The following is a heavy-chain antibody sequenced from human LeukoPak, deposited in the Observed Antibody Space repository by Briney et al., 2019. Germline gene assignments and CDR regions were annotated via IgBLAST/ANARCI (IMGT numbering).Heavy chain of an antibody. J-gene: IGHJ4*02. Sequence: GGALRLSCAASGFTFSSYAMSWVRQAPGKGLEWVSAISGSGGSTYYADSVKGRFTISRDNAKNSLYLQMNSLRAEDTAVYYCARGRGYDSSGYPHWGQGTLVTVSS. CDR1: GFTFSSYA. CDR3: ARGRGYDSSGYPH. D-gene: IGHD3-22*01. CDR2: ISGSGGST. V-gene: IGHV3-23*01.